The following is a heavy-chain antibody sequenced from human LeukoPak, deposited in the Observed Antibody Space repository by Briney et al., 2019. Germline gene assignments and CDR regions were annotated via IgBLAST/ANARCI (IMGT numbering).Heavy chain of an antibody. D-gene: IGHD3-16*02. Sequence: ASVKVSCKASGGTFSFYSLNWVRQAPGQGLEWMGGIVPKFGSTNYAQKFHDRLSITTDESTTTAYMELSSLRSEDTALYFCARDNLAPSGVKYFHLWGPGTLVTVSS. CDR2: IVPKFGST. CDR1: GGTFSFYS. CDR3: ARDNLAPSGVKYFHL. V-gene: IGHV1-69*05. J-gene: IGHJ1*01.